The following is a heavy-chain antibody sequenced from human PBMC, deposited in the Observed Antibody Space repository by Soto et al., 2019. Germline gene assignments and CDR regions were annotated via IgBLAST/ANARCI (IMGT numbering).Heavy chain of an antibody. D-gene: IGHD3-3*01. CDR1: GGSIISSTYY. Sequence: TLSLTCTVSGGSIISSTYYWGWIRQPPGKGLEWIGETYYSGSANYNASLKSRVTMSLDTSRNQFSLNVRSVTAADTAVYYCARGALNNDFWSGPINGGMDVWGQGTTVTVSS. V-gene: IGHV4-39*07. CDR2: TYYSGSA. J-gene: IGHJ6*02. CDR3: ARGALNNDFWSGPINGGMDV.